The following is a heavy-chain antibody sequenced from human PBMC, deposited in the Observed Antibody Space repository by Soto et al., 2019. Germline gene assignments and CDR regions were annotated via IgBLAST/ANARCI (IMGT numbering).Heavy chain of an antibody. Sequence: PGGSLRLSCAASGFTLSSYAMSWVRQAPGKGLEWVSAISGSGGSTYYADSVKGRFTISRDNSKNTLYLQMNSLRAEDTAVYYCAKPTTSIDAFDIWGQGTMVTVSS. CDR3: AKPTTSIDAFDI. J-gene: IGHJ3*02. CDR1: GFTLSSYA. V-gene: IGHV3-23*01. D-gene: IGHD2-2*01. CDR2: ISGSGGST.